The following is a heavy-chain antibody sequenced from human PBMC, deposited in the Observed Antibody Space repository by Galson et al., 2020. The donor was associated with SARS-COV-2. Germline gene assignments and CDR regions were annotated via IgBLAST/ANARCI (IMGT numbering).Heavy chain of an antibody. CDR3: ARDAGRSYYYYYMDV. V-gene: IGHV1-46*01. J-gene: IGHJ6*03. CDR2: ITPSGGST. Sequence: ASVKVSCKASGYTFTSYYMHWVRQAPGQGLEWMGTITPSGGSTSYAQKFQGRVTMTRDTSTSTVYMELSSLRSEDTAVYYCARDAGRSYYYYYMDVWGKGTTVTVSS. CDR1: GYTFTSYY.